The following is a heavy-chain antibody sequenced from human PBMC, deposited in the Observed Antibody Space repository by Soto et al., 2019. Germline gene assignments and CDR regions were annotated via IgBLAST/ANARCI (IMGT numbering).Heavy chain of an antibody. CDR1: GYNFNTFD. D-gene: IGHD2-21*01. V-gene: IGHV1-8*02. CDR2: MNPNSGNT. Sequence: GASVKVSCKASGYNFNTFDINWVRQATGQGLEWMGWMNPNSGNTGYAQKFQGRVTMTRDNSITTAYMELSSLRSEDTAVYFCVRAPLDYYSADYFDNWGQGTLVTVSS. CDR3: VRAPLDYYSADYFDN. J-gene: IGHJ4*02.